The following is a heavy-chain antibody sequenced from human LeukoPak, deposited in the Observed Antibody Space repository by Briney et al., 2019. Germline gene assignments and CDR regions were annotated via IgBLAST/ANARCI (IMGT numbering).Heavy chain of an antibody. V-gene: IGHV3-15*01. CDR1: GFTFSSVW. CDR2: IKSRTDGETT. CDR3: TTVHGAGPVNFDY. D-gene: IGHD3-16*01. J-gene: IGHJ4*02. Sequence: GGSLRLSCTASGFTFSSVWMTWVRQAPGKGLEWVGRIKSRTDGETTDYAAPVKGRFSISRDDSENTLYLQMNSLKNEDTAVYFCTTVHGAGPVNFDYWGQGSLVTVSS.